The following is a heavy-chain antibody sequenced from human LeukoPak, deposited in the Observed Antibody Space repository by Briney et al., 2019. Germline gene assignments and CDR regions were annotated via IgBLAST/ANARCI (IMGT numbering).Heavy chain of an antibody. D-gene: IGHD1-1*01. J-gene: IGHJ1*01. CDR2: ISAYNGNT. CDR1: GYTFTGYY. Sequence: ASVKVSCKASGYTFTGYYMHWVRQAPGQGLEWMGWISAYNGNTNYAQKLQGRVTMTTDTSTSTAYMELRSLRSDDTAVYYCATSRNWNDLDFHHWGQGTLVTVSS. CDR3: ATSRNWNDLDFHH. V-gene: IGHV1-18*04.